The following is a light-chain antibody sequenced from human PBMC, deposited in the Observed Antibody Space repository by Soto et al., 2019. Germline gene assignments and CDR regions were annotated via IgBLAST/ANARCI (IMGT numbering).Light chain of an antibody. CDR3: QLYNSLLT. J-gene: IGKJ1*01. CDR1: QSISSW. CDR2: EAS. V-gene: IGKV1-5*03. Sequence: DIQMNQCASTLPACVADRVTITCRASQSISSWLAWYPQKPGKAPKLLIYEASSLESGVPSRFSGSGSGTEFTLTISSLQPDDFATYYCQLYNSLLTFGQGTKVDIK.